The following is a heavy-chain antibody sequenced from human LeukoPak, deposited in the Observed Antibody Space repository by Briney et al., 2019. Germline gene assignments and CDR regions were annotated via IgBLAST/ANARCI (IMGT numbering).Heavy chain of an antibody. J-gene: IGHJ5*02. D-gene: IGHD2-2*01. Sequence: SETLSLTCTVSGGSISSYYWSWIRQPPGKGLECIGYIYYSGSTNYNPSLKSRVTISVDTSKNQFSLKLSSVTAADTAVYYCARSIGYCSSTSCYGFHWFDPWGQGTLVTVSS. CDR1: GGSISSYY. CDR3: ARSIGYCSSTSCYGFHWFDP. CDR2: IYYSGST. V-gene: IGHV4-59*08.